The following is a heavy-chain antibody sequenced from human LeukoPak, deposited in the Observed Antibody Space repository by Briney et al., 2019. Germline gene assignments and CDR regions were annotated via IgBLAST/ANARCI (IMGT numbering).Heavy chain of an antibody. J-gene: IGHJ5*02. CDR1: GYTFTSYD. D-gene: IGHD3-10*01. V-gene: IGHV1-8*03. CDR3: ARAPRITMVRGVIYWFDP. CDR2: MNPNSGNT. Sequence: ASVKVSRKASGYTFTSYDINWVRQATGQGLEWMGWMNPNSGNTGYAQKFQGRVTITRNTSISTAYMELSSLRSEDTAVYYCARAPRITMVRGVIYWFDPWGQGTLVTVSS.